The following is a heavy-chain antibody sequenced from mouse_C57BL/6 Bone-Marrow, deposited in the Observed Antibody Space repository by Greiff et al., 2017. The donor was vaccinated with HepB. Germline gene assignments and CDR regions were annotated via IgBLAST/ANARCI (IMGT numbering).Heavy chain of an antibody. Sequence: VQGVESGGGLVQPGESLKLSCESNEYEFPPHDMSWVRNPPEKRLELVAASNSVGGSTYYPDTMERRFIISRDNTKKTVYLQMSSLRTEDTALYYCARCYYEYDSAWFAYWGQGTLVTVSA. D-gene: IGHD2-4*01. J-gene: IGHJ3*01. CDR1: EYEFPPHD. CDR2: SNSVGGST. V-gene: IGHV5-2*01. CDR3: ARCYYEYDSAWFAY.